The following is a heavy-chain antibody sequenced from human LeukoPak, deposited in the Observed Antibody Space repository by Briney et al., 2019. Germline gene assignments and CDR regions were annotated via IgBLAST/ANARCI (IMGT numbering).Heavy chain of an antibody. CDR2: IIPILGIA. Sequence: SVKVSCKASGGTFSSYAISWVRQAPGQGLEWMGRIIPILGIANYAQKFQGRVTITANKSTSTAYMELSSLRSEDTAVYYCARYRYCSSTSCLNWFDPWGQGTLVTVSS. V-gene: IGHV1-69*04. J-gene: IGHJ5*02. CDR3: ARYRYCSSTSCLNWFDP. D-gene: IGHD2-2*01. CDR1: GGTFSSYA.